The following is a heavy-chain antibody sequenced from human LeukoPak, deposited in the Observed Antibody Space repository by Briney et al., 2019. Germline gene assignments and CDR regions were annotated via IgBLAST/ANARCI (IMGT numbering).Heavy chain of an antibody. CDR2: ISGSGGST. J-gene: IGHJ4*02. D-gene: IGHD2-21*02. CDR1: GFTFSSYA. Sequence: GSLRLSCAASGFTFSSYAMSWVRQAPGKGLEWVSAISGSGGSTYYADSVKGRFTISRDSSKNTLYLQMNSLRAEDTAVYYCAKDPDVVVTAINYWGQGTLVTVSS. V-gene: IGHV3-23*01. CDR3: AKDPDVVVTAINY.